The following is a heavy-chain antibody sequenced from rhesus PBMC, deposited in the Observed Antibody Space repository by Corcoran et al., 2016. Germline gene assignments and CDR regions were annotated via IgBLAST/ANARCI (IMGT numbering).Heavy chain of an antibody. CDR3: SKGSDTVNTIVDF. J-gene: IGHJ4*01. V-gene: IGHV3-13*01. CDR1: GFTFSHYS. CDR2: TRNKANGYTK. D-gene: IGHD4-23*01. Sequence: EVQLVESGVGLVQPGWSLTLSCEASGFTFSHYSIHWVRPAPGNGLEWVGLTRNKANGYTKEDPTAVKGRFTISRDDSKNTLYRQMSSLRTEDTALYYCSKGSDTVNTIVDFWGQGGLVTVSS.